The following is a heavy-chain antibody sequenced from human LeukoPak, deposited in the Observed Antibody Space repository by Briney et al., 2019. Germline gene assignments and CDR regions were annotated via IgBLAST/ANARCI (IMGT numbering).Heavy chain of an antibody. CDR2: IYYSGST. D-gene: IGHD2-15*01. CDR3: ARRRARRGGRSSSNWFDP. V-gene: IGHV4-39*01. J-gene: IGHJ5*02. Sequence: SETLSLTCTVSGGSISSSSYYWGWIRQPPGKGLEWIGSIYYSGSTYYNPSLKSRVTISVDTSKNQFSLKLSSVTAADTAVYYCARRRARRGGRSSSNWFDPWGQGTLVTVSS. CDR1: GGSISSSSYY.